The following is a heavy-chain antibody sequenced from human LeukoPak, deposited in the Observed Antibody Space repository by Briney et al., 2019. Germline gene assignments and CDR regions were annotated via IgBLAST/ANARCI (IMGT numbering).Heavy chain of an antibody. Sequence: SKTLSLTCAVSGGSISSSNWWSWVRQPPGKGLEWIGEIYHSGSTNYNPSLKSRVTISVDKSKNQFSLKLSSVTAADTAVYYCARHPKSGYSGYESDYWGQGTLVTVSS. J-gene: IGHJ4*02. V-gene: IGHV4-4*02. D-gene: IGHD5-12*01. CDR3: ARHPKSGYSGYESDY. CDR1: GGSISSSNW. CDR2: IYHSGST.